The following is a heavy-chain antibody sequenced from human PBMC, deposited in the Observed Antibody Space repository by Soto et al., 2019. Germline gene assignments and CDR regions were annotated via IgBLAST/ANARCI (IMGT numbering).Heavy chain of an antibody. D-gene: IGHD3-10*01. Sequence: SETLSLTCAVYGGSFSGYYWSWIRQPPGKGLEWIGEINHSGSTNYNPSLKSRVTISVDTSKNTFSLKLSSVTAADTAVYYCARVGGYYGSGTYYYYYYYMDVWGKGTTVTVSS. CDR1: GGSFSGYY. J-gene: IGHJ6*03. CDR3: ARVGGYYGSGTYYYYYYYMDV. CDR2: INHSGST. V-gene: IGHV4-34*01.